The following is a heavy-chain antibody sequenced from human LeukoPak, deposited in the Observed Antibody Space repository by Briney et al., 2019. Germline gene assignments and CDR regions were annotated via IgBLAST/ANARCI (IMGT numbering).Heavy chain of an antibody. V-gene: IGHV3-7*01. CDR3: AREGGGLDY. J-gene: IGHJ4*02. CDR2: IKHDGSEK. CDR1: GFTFSSYW. D-gene: IGHD3-16*01. Sequence: GGSLRLSCAASGFTFSSYWMSWVRQAPGKGLEWVGNIKHDGSEKYYVDSVKGRFTISRDNAKDSLYLQINSLRAEDTAVYYCAREGGGLDYWGQGTLVTVSS.